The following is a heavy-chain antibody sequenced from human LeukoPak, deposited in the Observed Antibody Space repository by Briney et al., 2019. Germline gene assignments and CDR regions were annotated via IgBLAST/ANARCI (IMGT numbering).Heavy chain of an antibody. V-gene: IGHV1-2*02. D-gene: IGHD6-19*01. CDR3: ARVGSSGWYVHPTLDY. J-gene: IGHJ4*02. CDR2: INPSNGDT. Sequence: GASVKVSCKASGYTFSGYYIHWVRQAPGRGLEWMSWINPSNGDTNYAQKFQGMVTMTRDTSISTAYMELTRLISDDTAVYYCARVGSSGWYVHPTLDYWGQGTLVTVSS. CDR1: GYTFSGYY.